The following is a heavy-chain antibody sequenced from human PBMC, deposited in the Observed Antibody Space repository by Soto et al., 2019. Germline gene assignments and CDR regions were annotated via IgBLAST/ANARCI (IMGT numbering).Heavy chain of an antibody. Sequence: QVQLVESGGGVVQPGRSLRLSCAASGFTFSSYAMHWVRQAPGKGLEWVAVISYDGSNKYYADSVKGRFTISRDNSKNTLYLQMNSLRAEDTAVYYCARSLVHFSFFRRVVVVVPAAIPFLSGMDVWGQGTTVTVSS. CDR2: ISYDGSNK. CDR1: GFTFSSYA. CDR3: ARSLVHFSFFRRVVVVVPAAIPFLSGMDV. D-gene: IGHD2-2*02. J-gene: IGHJ6*02. V-gene: IGHV3-30-3*01.